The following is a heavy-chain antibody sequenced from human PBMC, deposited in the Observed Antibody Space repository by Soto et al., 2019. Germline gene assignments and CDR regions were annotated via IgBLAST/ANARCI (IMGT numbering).Heavy chain of an antibody. CDR2: IYYSGST. CDR1: GGSISSGDYY. J-gene: IGHJ4*02. Sequence: PLETLSLTCTVSGGSISSGDYYWSWIRQPPGKGLEWIGYIYYSGSTYYNPSLKSRVTISVDTSKNQFSLKLSSVTAADTAVYYCARWRVAWYYFDYWGQGTLVTVSS. CDR3: ARWRVAWYYFDY. V-gene: IGHV4-30-4*01. D-gene: IGHD3-9*01.